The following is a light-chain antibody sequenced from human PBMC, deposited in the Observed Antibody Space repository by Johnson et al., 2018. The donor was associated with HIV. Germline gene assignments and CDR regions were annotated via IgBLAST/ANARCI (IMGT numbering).Light chain of an antibody. CDR1: SSNIGTND. J-gene: IGLJ1*01. V-gene: IGLV1-51*02. CDR2: ENN. CDR3: ATWDRSLTIGGV. Sequence: QSVLTQPASVSAAPGQKVTISCSGSSSNIGTNDVSWYQQFPGAAPKLLIYENNKRPSGIPDRFSVSKSGTSATLGITGLQTGYEADYYCATWDRSLTIGGVFGTGTKVTVL.